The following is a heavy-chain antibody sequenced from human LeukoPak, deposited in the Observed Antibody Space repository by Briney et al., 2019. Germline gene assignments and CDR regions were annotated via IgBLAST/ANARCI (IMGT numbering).Heavy chain of an antibody. CDR3: ARSHSYGGFYGMDV. CDR1: GGSISSSSYY. Sequence: SETLSLTCTVSGGSISSSSYYWGWIRQPPGKGLEWIGSIYYSGSTYYNPSLKSRVTISVDTSKNQFSLKLSSVTAADTAVYYCARSHSYGGFYGMDVWGQGTTVTVSS. D-gene: IGHD4-23*01. V-gene: IGHV4-39*07. CDR2: IYYSGST. J-gene: IGHJ6*02.